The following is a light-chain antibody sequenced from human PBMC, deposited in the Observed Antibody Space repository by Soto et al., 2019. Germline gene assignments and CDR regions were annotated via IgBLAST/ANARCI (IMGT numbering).Light chain of an antibody. CDR3: QQYGSSPRT. V-gene: IGKV3-20*01. CDR1: QNININY. Sequence: EIVLTQSPCTLSSSAGERATLSCGASQNININYLAWYQQKPGQAPRLLIYGASSRATGIPDRFSGSGSGTDFTLTISRLETEDFAVYYCQQYGSSPRTFGQGTKVDIK. J-gene: IGKJ1*01. CDR2: GAS.